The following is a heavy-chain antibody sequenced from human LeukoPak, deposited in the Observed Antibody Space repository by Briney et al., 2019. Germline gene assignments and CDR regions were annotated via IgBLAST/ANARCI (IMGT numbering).Heavy chain of an antibody. CDR3: AKDLSGISSTGRTFDY. Sequence: PGGSLRLSCAASGFTFSTYAMSWVRQAPGKGREWVSAISGSGVSTYYADSVKGRFTISRDNSKNTLYLQMNSLRAEDTAVYYCAKDLSGISSTGRTFDYWGQGTLVTVSS. J-gene: IGHJ4*02. CDR2: ISGSGVST. D-gene: IGHD1-1*01. V-gene: IGHV3-23*01. CDR1: GFTFSTYA.